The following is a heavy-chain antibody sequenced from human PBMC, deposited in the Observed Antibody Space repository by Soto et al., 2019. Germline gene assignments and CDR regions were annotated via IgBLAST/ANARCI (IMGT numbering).Heavy chain of an antibody. V-gene: IGHV3-23*01. J-gene: IGHJ5*02. CDR3: AKDHYYDILTGYGNA. D-gene: IGHD3-9*01. CDR1: TFSSYA. Sequence: TFSSYAMSWVRQAPGKGLEWVSAISGSGGSTYYADSVEGRFTISRDNSKNTLYLQMNSLRAEDTAVYYCAKDHYYDILTGYGNAWGQGTRVTVSS. CDR2: ISGSGGST.